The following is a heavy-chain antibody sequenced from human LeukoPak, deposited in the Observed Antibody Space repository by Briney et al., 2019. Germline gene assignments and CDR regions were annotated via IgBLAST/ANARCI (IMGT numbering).Heavy chain of an antibody. V-gene: IGHV1-18*01. CDR3: ARDRGYEQQRWFDL. CDR1: GYTFSSYG. J-gene: IGHJ5*01. CDR2: ITVYNGNT. D-gene: IGHD6-13*01. Sequence: ASVKVSCKASGYTFSSYGISWVRQAPGQGLEWLGWITVYNGNTRYAHKYEDRVTMTADTSTSTAYLDLRSLRSDDTAVYYCARDRGYEQQRWFDLWGQGTRVTVSS.